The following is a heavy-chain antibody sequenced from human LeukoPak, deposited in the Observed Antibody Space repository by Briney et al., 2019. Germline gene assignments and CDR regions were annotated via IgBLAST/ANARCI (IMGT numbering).Heavy chain of an antibody. CDR3: ARDPYSSSSGPLVYGMDV. CDR1: GYTFTSYG. CDR2: IIPILGIA. D-gene: IGHD6-6*01. J-gene: IGHJ6*02. V-gene: IGHV1-69*04. Sequence: SVKVSCKASGYTFTSYGISWVRQAPGQGLEWMGRIIPILGIANYAQKFQGRVTITADKSTSTAYMELSSLRSEDTAVYYCARDPYSSSSGPLVYGMDVWGQGTTVTVSS.